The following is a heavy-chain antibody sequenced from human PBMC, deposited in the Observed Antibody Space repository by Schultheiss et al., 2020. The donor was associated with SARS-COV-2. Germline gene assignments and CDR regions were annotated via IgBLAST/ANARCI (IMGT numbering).Heavy chain of an antibody. Sequence: SVKVSCKASGGTFRTYALSWVRQAPGQGLEWMGGIIPILGIANYAQKFQGRVTITADKSTSTAYMELSSLRSEDTAVYYCAKAPPRIAAAATSYYFDYWGQGTLVTVSS. V-gene: IGHV1-69*10. D-gene: IGHD6-13*01. CDR3: AKAPPRIAAAATSYYFDY. CDR1: GGTFRTYA. J-gene: IGHJ4*02. CDR2: IIPILGIA.